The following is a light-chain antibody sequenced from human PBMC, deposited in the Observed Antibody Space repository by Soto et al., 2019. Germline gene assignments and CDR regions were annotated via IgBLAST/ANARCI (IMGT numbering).Light chain of an antibody. CDR1: QSVSSSY. CDR3: QQYNNWPWT. CDR2: GAS. Sequence: EFVLTQSPVALSLSPGERATLSCGSSQSVSSSYLAWYQQNPGQAPRPLIYGASTRATGIPARFSGSGSGTEFTLTISSLQSVDFAVYSCQQYNNWPWTFGQGTKVDIK. V-gene: IGKV3-15*01. J-gene: IGKJ1*01.